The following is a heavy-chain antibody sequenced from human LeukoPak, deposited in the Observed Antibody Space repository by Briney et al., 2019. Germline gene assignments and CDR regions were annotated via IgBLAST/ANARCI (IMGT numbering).Heavy chain of an antibody. CDR1: GFTFSSYS. J-gene: IGHJ4*02. V-gene: IGHV3-21*01. Sequence: PGGSLRLSCAASGFTFSSYSMNWVRQAPGKGLEWVSSISSSSSYIYYADSVKGRFTISRDNAKNSLYLQMNSLRAEDTAVYYCARGLDGSGSYPFDYWGQGTLVTVSS. CDR3: ARGLDGSGSYPFDY. D-gene: IGHD3-10*01. CDR2: ISSSSSYI.